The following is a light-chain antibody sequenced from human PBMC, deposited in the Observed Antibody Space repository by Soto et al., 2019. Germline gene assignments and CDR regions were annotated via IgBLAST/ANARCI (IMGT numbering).Light chain of an antibody. CDR1: TSNIGSHY. CDR3: ATWDSSLNVVL. CDR2: DDD. J-gene: IGLJ2*01. Sequence: QSVLTQPPSVSAAPGEKVTISCSGSTSNIGSHYVSWYQQFPRTAPQLLIYDDDRRPSGMPGRFSGSKSGTSATLGITGLQTGDEADYYCATWDSSLNVVLFGGGTKVTVL. V-gene: IGLV1-51*01.